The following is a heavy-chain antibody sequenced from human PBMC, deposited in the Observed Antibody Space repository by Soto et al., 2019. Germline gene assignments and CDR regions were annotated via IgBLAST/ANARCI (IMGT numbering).Heavy chain of an antibody. CDR3: ARSFDVAAAGQFYS. CDR1: GGSISSGGYY. CDR2: IYYSGST. J-gene: IGHJ4*02. V-gene: IGHV4-31*03. Sequence: PSETLSLTCTVSGGSISSGGYYWSWIRQHPGKGLEWIGYIYYSGSTYYNPSLKSRVTISVDTSKNQFSLKLSSVTAADTAVYYCARSFDVAAAGQFYSWGQGTLVTVSS. D-gene: IGHD6-13*01.